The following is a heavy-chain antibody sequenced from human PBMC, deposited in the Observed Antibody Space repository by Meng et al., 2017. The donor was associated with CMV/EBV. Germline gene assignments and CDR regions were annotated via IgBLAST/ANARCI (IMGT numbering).Heavy chain of an antibody. Sequence: ASGSSFTSTWIGWVRQMPGKGLERMGIISPGDSDTRYSPSFQGQVTISADKSISTAYLQWSSLKASDTAMYYCARLISSSTSCYDYWGQGTLVTVSS. CDR3: ARLISSSTSCYDY. CDR1: GSSFTSTW. J-gene: IGHJ4*02. D-gene: IGHD2-2*01. CDR2: ISPGDSDT. V-gene: IGHV5-51*01.